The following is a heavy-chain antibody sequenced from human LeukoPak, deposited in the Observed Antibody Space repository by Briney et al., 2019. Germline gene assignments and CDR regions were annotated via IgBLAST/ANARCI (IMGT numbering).Heavy chain of an antibody. CDR1: SGSLSIGNYF. V-gene: IGHV4-31*03. CDR3: ASFKDNYFDP. CDR2: IYYSGST. J-gene: IGHJ5*02. Sequence: PSQTLSLTCTVSSGSLSIGNYFWTWIRQHPGKGLEWIGYIYYSGSTYYNPSLKSRVTLSVDTSKKQLSLKLTSVTAADTAVYYCASFKDNYFDPWGQGTLVTVSS.